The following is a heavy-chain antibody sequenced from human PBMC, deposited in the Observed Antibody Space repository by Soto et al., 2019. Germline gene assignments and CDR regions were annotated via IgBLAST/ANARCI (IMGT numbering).Heavy chain of an antibody. D-gene: IGHD3-10*01. CDR2: VTGSAGNT. CDR3: AKDYRPHRRGEVFDS. CDR1: GFTFSSYA. V-gene: IGHV3-23*01. J-gene: IGHJ4*02. Sequence: EVQLLESGGGLVQPGGSLRLSCEAYGFTFSSYAINWVRQAPGKGLEWVSVVTGSAGNTYYADSVKGRFTISRDNSRNTVFLQMNSLRGEDTAVYFCAKDYRPHRRGEVFDSWGQGTLVTVSA.